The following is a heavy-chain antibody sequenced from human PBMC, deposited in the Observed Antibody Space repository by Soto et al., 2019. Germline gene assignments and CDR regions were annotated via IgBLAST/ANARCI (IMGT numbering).Heavy chain of an antibody. Sequence: ASVKVSCKASGYTFTTYVMHWVRQAPGQRLEWMGWINAGNDNTKYSQKFQGRITITRDTSASTVYMELSSLSSEDTAVYYCARVGHYYYGMDVWGQGTTVTVSS. CDR2: INAGNDNT. J-gene: IGHJ6*02. V-gene: IGHV1-3*01. D-gene: IGHD3-3*01. CDR1: GYTFTTYV. CDR3: ARVGHYYYGMDV.